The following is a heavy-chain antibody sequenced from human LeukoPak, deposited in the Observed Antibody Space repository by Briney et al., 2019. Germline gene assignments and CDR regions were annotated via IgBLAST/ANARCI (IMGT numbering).Heavy chain of an antibody. CDR2: IYYSGST. D-gene: IGHD3-10*01. Sequence: SETLSLTCTVSGGSLSSYYWSWIRQPPGKGLEWIGYIYYSGSTNYNPSLKSRVTISVDTSKNQFSLKLSSVTAADTAVYYCARDRQRGRGYFDYWGQGTLVTVSS. CDR3: ARDRQRGRGYFDY. J-gene: IGHJ4*02. CDR1: GGSLSSYY. V-gene: IGHV4-59*01.